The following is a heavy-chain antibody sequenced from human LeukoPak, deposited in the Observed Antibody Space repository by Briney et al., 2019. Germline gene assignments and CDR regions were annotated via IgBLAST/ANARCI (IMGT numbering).Heavy chain of an antibody. CDR1: GFTFSSYA. V-gene: IGHV3-23*01. J-gene: IGHJ4*02. CDR3: AKDRYYDFWSGLKDY. Sequence: GGSLRLSCAASGFTFSSYAMSWVRQAPGKGLEWVSAISGSGGSTYCADSVKGRFTISRDNSKNTLYLQMNSLRAEDTAVYYCAKDRYYDFWSGLKDYWGQGTLVTVSS. CDR2: ISGSGGST. D-gene: IGHD3-3*01.